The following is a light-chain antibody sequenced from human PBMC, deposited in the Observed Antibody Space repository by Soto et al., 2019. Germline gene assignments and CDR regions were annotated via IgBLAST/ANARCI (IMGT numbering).Light chain of an antibody. V-gene: IGKV3-11*01. J-gene: IGKJ3*01. CDR1: QSVNRY. CDR2: EAS. CDR3: QQRSNWPPIFT. Sequence: IVLTQSPATLSLSPGESATLSCRASQSVNRYLAWYQQKPGQAPRLLIDEASTRATGIPDRFRGSGSGTDFTLTISSLEPEDFAIYYCQQRSNWPPIFTFGPGTKVDIK.